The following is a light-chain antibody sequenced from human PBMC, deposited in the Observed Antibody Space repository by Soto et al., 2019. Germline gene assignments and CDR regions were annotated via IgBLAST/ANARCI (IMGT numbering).Light chain of an antibody. CDR1: SSDVGAYDY. Sequence: QSALTQPRTVSGSPGQSVTISCTGTSSDVGAYDYVSWYQQDPGKAPKVLMYDVSERPSGVPDRFSGSKSDNTASLTSSGLQAEDEADYYCSSYAGSYTFVVFGGGTKLTVL. J-gene: IGLJ2*01. CDR3: SSYAGSYTFVV. CDR2: DVS. V-gene: IGLV2-11*01.